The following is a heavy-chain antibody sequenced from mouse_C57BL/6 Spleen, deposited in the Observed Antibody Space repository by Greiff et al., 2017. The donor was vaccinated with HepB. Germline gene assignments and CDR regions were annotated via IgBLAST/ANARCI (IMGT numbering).Heavy chain of an antibody. CDR3: TRYLPLLPFDY. Sequence: QVQLQQSGAELVRPGASVTLSCKASGYTFTDYEMHWVKQTPVHGLEWIGAIDPETGGTAYNQKFKGKAILTADKSSSTAYMELRSLTSEDSAVYYCTRYLPLLPFDYWGQGTTLTVSS. V-gene: IGHV1-15*01. CDR1: GYTFTDYE. CDR2: IDPETGGT. J-gene: IGHJ2*01. D-gene: IGHD1-2*01.